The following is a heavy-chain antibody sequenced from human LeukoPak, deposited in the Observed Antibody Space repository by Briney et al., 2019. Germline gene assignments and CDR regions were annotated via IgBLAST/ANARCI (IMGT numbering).Heavy chain of an antibody. V-gene: IGHV3-7*03. CDR3: ARSRLVHNY. J-gene: IGHJ4*02. D-gene: IGHD3-9*01. CDR2: IKQDGSEK. Sequence: GGSLRLSCAASGFTFGDTWMNWVRQVPGQGLEWVANIKQDGSEKFYVASVKGRFTISRDNGKSSLYLRMNSLRAEDTAVYYCARSRLVHNYWGQGTLVTVSS. CDR1: GFTFGDTW.